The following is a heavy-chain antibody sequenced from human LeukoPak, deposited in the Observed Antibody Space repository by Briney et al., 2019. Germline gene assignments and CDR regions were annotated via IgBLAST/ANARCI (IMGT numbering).Heavy chain of an antibody. V-gene: IGHV4-59*12. CDR3: ARFGITMVRGVGFDY. J-gene: IGHJ4*02. CDR1: GGSISSYY. D-gene: IGHD3-10*01. CDR2: IYYSGST. Sequence: PSETLSLTCTVSGGSISSYYWSWIRQPPGKGLEWIRYIYYSGSTNYNPSLKSRVPISVDTSKNQFSLKLSSVTAADTAVYYCARFGITMVRGVGFDYWGQGTLVTVSS.